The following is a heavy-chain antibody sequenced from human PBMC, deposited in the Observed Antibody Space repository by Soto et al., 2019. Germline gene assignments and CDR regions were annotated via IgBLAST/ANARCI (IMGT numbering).Heavy chain of an antibody. J-gene: IGHJ5*02. Sequence: SETLSLTCNVSGGSISNYYWTWVRQSPEKGLEWIGYMYYNGNINYNPSLKSRVTISIDTSKNQFSLTLKSVTAADAAVYYCASGGNWFDPWGQGVPVTVSS. CDR3: ASGGNWFDP. D-gene: IGHD3-16*01. CDR1: GGSISNYY. V-gene: IGHV4-59*01. CDR2: MYYNGNI.